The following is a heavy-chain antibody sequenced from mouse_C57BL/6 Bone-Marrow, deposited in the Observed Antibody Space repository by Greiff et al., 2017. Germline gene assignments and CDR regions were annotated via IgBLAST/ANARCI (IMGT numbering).Heavy chain of an antibody. CDR1: GYTFTSYW. CDR2: INPSSGYP. J-gene: IGHJ3*01. CDR3: ARRDLPRGFAY. V-gene: IGHV1-7*01. Sequence: VQLQQSGAELAKPGASVKLSCKASGYTFTSYWMHWVKQRPGQGLEWIGYINPSSGYPKYNQKFKDKATLTADKSSSTAYMQLRSLTYEDSAVYYCARRDLPRGFAYWGQGTLVTVSA.